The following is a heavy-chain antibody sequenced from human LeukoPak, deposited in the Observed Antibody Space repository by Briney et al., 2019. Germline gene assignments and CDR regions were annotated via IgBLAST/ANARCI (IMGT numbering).Heavy chain of an antibody. J-gene: IGHJ4*02. CDR2: IKQDVSEK. CDR1: GFTFSSYW. V-gene: IGHV3-7*01. D-gene: IGHD3-22*01. Sequence: AGSLRLSCAASGFTFSSYWMSWVRQAPGKGLEWVANIKQDVSEKYYVDSVKGRFTISRDNAKNSLHLQMNSLRAEDTAVYYCARVDYYDSSGYYAPYYYFDYWGQGTLVTVSS. CDR3: ARVDYYDSSGYYAPYYYFDY.